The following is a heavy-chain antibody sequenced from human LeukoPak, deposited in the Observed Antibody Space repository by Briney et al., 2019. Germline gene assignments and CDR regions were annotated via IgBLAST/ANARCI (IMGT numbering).Heavy chain of an antibody. CDR3: AKESGKFDY. CDR1: GLTFHDYA. Sequence: GGSLRLSCVASGLTFHDYAMHWARHAPGGGLEWVSLISAGGDSTFYADSVRVRFSIYRDKSKNSLYLQMNSLRTEDTSMYYCAKESGKFDYWGQGTLVAVSS. V-gene: IGHV3-43*02. CDR2: ISAGGDST. J-gene: IGHJ4*02.